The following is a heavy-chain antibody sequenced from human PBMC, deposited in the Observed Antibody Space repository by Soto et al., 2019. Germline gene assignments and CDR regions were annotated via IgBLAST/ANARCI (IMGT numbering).Heavy chain of an antibody. Sequence: EVQLVESGGGLIQPGESLRLSCAASGFTVSSNYMSWVRQAPGKGLEWVSVIYSGGSTYYADSVKGRFTISRDNSKNTLYLQMNSRRVEDTAVYYCARVPTIFGVVTTYNGMDVWGQGTTVTVSS. J-gene: IGHJ6*02. CDR1: GFTVSSNY. D-gene: IGHD3-3*01. CDR2: IYSGGST. V-gene: IGHV3-53*01. CDR3: ARVPTIFGVVTTYNGMDV.